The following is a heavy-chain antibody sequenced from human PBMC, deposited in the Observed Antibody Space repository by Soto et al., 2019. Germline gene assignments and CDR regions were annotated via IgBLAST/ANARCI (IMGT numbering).Heavy chain of an antibody. J-gene: IGHJ4*02. CDR2: ISSSGDTK. Sequence: GGSLRLSCAASGFTFSDYYMSWIRQAPGKGLEWVSYISSSGDTKLYAESVKGRFTISSDNARNSLHLEMNSLRAEDTAVYYCAKQLSIYSSGYLDYWAQGTLVTFSS. D-gene: IGHD6-25*01. CDR1: GFTFSDYY. CDR3: AKQLSIYSSGYLDY. V-gene: IGHV3-11*01.